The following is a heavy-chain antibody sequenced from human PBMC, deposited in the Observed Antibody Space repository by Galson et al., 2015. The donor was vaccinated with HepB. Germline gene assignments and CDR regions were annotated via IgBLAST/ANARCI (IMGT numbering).Heavy chain of an antibody. CDR2: ISSDSRTI. Sequence: SLRLSCAASGFRLTDYAMNWVRRAPGKGLEWAAYISSDSRTIHYADSVKGRFSISRDNAKNSVYLQMTNLRGADTAVYYCVRDRGSGFGGNDVPSFDYWGRGSLVTVS. V-gene: IGHV3-48*01. J-gene: IGHJ4*01. CDR1: GFRLTDYA. CDR3: VRDRGSGFGGNDVPSFDY. D-gene: IGHD5-12*01.